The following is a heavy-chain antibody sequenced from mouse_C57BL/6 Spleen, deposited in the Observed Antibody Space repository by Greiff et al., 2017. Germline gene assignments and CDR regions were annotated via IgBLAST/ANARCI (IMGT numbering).Heavy chain of an antibody. Sequence: VQLKQSGPELVKPGASVKISCKASGYSFTDYNMNWVKQSTGESLEWIGVINPNYGTTSYNQKFKGKATLTVDQSSSTAYMQHNSLTSEDSAVYYRASAFYYYDSSPWAMGYWGQGTSVTVSS. J-gene: IGHJ4*01. CDR1: GYSFTDYN. D-gene: IGHD1-1*01. CDR3: ASAFYYYDSSPWAMGY. V-gene: IGHV1-39*01. CDR2: INPNYGTT.